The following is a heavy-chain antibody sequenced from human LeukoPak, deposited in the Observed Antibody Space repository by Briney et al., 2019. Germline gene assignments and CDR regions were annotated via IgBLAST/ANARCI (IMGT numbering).Heavy chain of an antibody. Sequence: GRSLRLSCAASGFTFDDYAMHWVRQAPGKGLEWVSGISWNSGSIGYADSVKGRFTISRDNAKNSLYLQMNSLRAEDTALYYCAKDTRRGRYYYYYGMDVWGQGTTVTVSS. CDR3: AKDTRRGRYYYYYGMDV. V-gene: IGHV3-9*01. D-gene: IGHD5-12*01. CDR2: ISWNSGSI. CDR1: GFTFDDYA. J-gene: IGHJ6*02.